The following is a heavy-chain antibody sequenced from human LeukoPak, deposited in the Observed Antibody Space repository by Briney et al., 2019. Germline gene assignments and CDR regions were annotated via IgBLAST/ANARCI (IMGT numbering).Heavy chain of an antibody. D-gene: IGHD2-2*01. Sequence: SETLSLTCTVSGGSISNYSWSWIRQPPGKRVEWIGYINYSGSTTYNPSHKSRVTISVDTSKNQFSLKLTSATAADTAVYYCARQAAANSIDYWGQGTVVTVSS. V-gene: IGHV4-59*08. CDR3: ARQAAANSIDY. J-gene: IGHJ4*02. CDR2: INYSGST. CDR1: GGSISNYS.